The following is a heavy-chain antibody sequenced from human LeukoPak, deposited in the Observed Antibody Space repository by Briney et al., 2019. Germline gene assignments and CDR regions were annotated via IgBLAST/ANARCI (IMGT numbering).Heavy chain of an antibody. CDR1: GFTFSSYW. V-gene: IGHV3-7*01. J-gene: IGHJ6*02. CDR2: IKQDGSEK. CDR3: ARGTSYYPEYYYYGMDV. D-gene: IGHD3-10*01. Sequence: LPGRSLRLSCAASGFTFSSYWMSWVRQAPGKGLEWVANIKQDGSEKYYVDSVKGRFTISRDNAKNSLYLQMNSLRAEDTAVYYCARGTSYYPEYYYYGMDVWGQGTTVTVSS.